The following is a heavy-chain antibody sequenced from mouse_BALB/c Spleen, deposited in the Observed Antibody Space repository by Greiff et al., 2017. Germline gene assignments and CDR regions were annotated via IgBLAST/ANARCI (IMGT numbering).Heavy chain of an antibody. CDR2: ISSGGSYT. CDR1: GFTFSSYA. D-gene: IGHD2-1*01. V-gene: IGHV5-9-4*01. Sequence: EVMLVESGGGLVKPGGSLKLSCAASGFTFSSYAMSWVRQSPEKRLEWVAEISSGGSYTYYPDTVTGRFTISRDNAKNTLYLEMSSLRSEDTAMYYCARSYGNYGRMDYWGQGTSVTVSS. CDR3: ARSYGNYGRMDY. J-gene: IGHJ4*01.